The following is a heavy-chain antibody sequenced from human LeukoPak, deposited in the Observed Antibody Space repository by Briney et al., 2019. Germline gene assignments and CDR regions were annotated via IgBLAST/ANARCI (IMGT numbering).Heavy chain of an antibody. CDR2: INPNSGGT. Sequence: GASVKVSCKASGYTFTGYYMHWVRQAPGQGLEWMGWINPNSGGTNYAQKFQGRVNVTRDPSISAAYMELSRLRSDDTAVYYCARDRGIVVVPAALDYWGQGTLVTVSS. J-gene: IGHJ4*02. CDR1: GYTFTGYY. V-gene: IGHV1-2*02. CDR3: ARDRGIVVVPAALDY. D-gene: IGHD2-2*01.